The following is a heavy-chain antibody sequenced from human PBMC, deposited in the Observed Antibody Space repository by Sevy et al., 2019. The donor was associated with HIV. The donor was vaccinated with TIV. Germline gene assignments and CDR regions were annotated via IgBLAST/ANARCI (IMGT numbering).Heavy chain of an antibody. D-gene: IGHD3-9*01. V-gene: IGHV3-15*01. CDR2: IQSKTGGGTK. J-gene: IGHJ4*02. CDR1: GFTFSSAW. CDR3: TTDTSTVYFDWLLDFDY. Sequence: GGSLRLSCAAPGFTFSSAWMSWVRQAPGKGLEWVGRIQSKTGGGTKDYAASVKCRLTISRDDSVNMLYLQMNSLTTNDTAVYYCTTDTSTVYFDWLLDFDYWGQGTLVTVSS.